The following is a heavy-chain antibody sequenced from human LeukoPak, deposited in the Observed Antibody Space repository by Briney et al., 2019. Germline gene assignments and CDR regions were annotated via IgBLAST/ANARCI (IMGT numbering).Heavy chain of an antibody. CDR3: ARVGPRYCSGGSCSRFDP. CDR2: ISVYNGNT. J-gene: IGHJ5*02. Sequence: SVKVSCKASGYTFTSYGISWVRQAPGQGLEWMGWISVYNGNTNYAQKLQGSVTMTTDTSTSTAYMELRSLRSDDTAVYYCARVGPRYCSGGSCSRFDPWGQGTLVTVSS. V-gene: IGHV1-18*04. CDR1: GYTFTSYG. D-gene: IGHD2-15*01.